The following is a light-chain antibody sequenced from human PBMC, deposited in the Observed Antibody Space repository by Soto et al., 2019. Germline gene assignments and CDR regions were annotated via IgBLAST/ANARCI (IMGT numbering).Light chain of an antibody. J-gene: IGKJ4*01. V-gene: IGKV3-11*01. Sequence: EIFWTQSPATLSLSPGERATLSCRASQSVSSYLAWYQQKPGQAPRLLIYDASNRATGIPARFSGSGSGTDFTLTISSLEPEDFAVYYCQQRSNWPLTFGGGTKVDIK. CDR2: DAS. CDR3: QQRSNWPLT. CDR1: QSVSSY.